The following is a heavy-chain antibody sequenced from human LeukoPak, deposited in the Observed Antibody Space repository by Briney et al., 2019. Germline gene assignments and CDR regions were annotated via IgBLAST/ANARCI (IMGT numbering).Heavy chain of an antibody. CDR3: ARTLYIHGGFHY. CDR1: GGSIIIGDYY. V-gene: IGHV4-31*03. Sequence: KASETLSLTCTASGGSIIIGDYYWSWIRQHPGKGLEWIGYIYYSGTTYYNPSLKSRLTISVDTSKNQFSLELKSVTAADTAVYYCARTLYIHGGFHYWGQGTLVTVSS. D-gene: IGHD2/OR15-2a*01. J-gene: IGHJ4*02. CDR2: IYYSGTT.